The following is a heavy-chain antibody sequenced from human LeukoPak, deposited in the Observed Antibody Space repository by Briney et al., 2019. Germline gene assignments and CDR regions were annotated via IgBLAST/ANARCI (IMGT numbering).Heavy chain of an antibody. Sequence: PGGSLRLSCAASGFTVSNNYMSWLRQAPGKGLDWVAIIYSGDSTYYADSVEGRFTISRDNSKNTVYLQMNSLGVEDTAVYYCARDPRIRLGIDDDYWGQGTLVTVSS. D-gene: IGHD7-27*01. V-gene: IGHV3-53*05. CDR3: ARDPRIRLGIDDDY. J-gene: IGHJ4*02. CDR1: GFTVSNNY. CDR2: IYSGDST.